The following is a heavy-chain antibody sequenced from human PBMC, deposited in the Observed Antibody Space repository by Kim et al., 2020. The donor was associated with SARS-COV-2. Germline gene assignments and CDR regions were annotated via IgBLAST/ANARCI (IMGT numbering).Heavy chain of an antibody. D-gene: IGHD3-22*01. J-gene: IGHJ6*02. CDR1: EISISLNY. Sequence: GGSLRLSCAASEISISLNYMSWVRQAPGKGLEWVSVIYGGGTSYADSVKGRFTISRDNSKNMLYLQMNSLRAEDTSVYFCARPPSSAYAYGMDLWGQGT. CDR3: ARPPSSAYAYGMDL. V-gene: IGHV3-53*01. CDR2: IYGGGT.